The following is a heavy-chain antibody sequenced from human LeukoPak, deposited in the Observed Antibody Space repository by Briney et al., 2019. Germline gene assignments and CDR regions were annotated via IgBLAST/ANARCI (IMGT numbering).Heavy chain of an antibody. D-gene: IGHD3-3*01. V-gene: IGHV4-34*01. J-gene: IGHJ4*02. Sequence: GSLRLSCAASGFTFSSYAMSWVRQPPGKGLEWIGEINHSGSTNYNPSLKSRVTISVDTSKNQFSLKLSSVTAADTAVYYCARTYYDFWSGYSVGTLFDYWGQGTLVTVSS. CDR3: ARTYYDFWSGYSVGTLFDY. CDR1: GFTFSSYA. CDR2: INHSGST.